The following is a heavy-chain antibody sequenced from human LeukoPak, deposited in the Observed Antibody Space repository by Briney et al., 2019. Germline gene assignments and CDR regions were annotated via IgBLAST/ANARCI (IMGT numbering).Heavy chain of an antibody. CDR2: ISYDGSNK. V-gene: IGHV3-30*18. CDR1: GFTFSSYG. J-gene: IGHJ5*02. Sequence: SGGSLRLSCAASGFTFSSYGMHWVRQAPGKGLEWVAVISYDGSNKYYADSVKGRFTISRDNSKNTLYLQMNSLRAEDTAVYYCAKGSGWSRFDPWGQGTLVTVSP. CDR3: AKGSGWSRFDP. D-gene: IGHD6-19*01.